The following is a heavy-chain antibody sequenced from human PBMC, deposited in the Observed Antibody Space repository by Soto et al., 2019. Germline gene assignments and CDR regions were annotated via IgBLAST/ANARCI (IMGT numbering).Heavy chain of an antibody. CDR1: GGSISSGGYY. Sequence: QVQLQESGPGLVKPSQTLSLTCTVSGGSISSGGYYWSWIRQHPGKGLEWIGYIYYSGSTYYNPSLKSRVTISVDTSKNQFSRKLSSVTPADTAVYYCARAELLWFGELLYNWYFDLCVRGTLVTVSS. CDR2: IYYSGST. V-gene: IGHV4-31*03. J-gene: IGHJ2*01. D-gene: IGHD3-10*01. CDR3: ARAELLWFGELLYNWYFDL.